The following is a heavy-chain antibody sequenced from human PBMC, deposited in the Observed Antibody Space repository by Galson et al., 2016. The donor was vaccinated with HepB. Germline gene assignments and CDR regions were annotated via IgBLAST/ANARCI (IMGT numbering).Heavy chain of an antibody. Sequence: SVKVSCKASGGNFSSYAISWVRQAPGQGLEWMGGIIPIFGTANYAQKFQGRVTITADESTNTAYMELSSLRSEDTAVYYCARGAAAGMGDYYYYGMDGWGQEGTVSVAS. CDR1: GGNFSSYA. CDR2: IIPIFGTA. D-gene: IGHD6-13*01. J-gene: IGHJ6*01. CDR3: ARGAAAGMGDYYYYGMDG. V-gene: IGHV1-69*13.